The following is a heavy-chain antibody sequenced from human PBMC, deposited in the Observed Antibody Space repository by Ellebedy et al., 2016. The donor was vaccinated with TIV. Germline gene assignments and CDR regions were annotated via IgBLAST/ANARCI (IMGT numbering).Heavy chain of an antibody. D-gene: IGHD2-15*01. CDR1: GFTFSNAW. CDR3: TRDSYCSGGSCYEGPGYYYYGMDV. Sequence: GESLMISCAASGFTFSNAWMSWVRQAPGKGLEWVGRIKSKTDGGTTDYAAPVKGRFTISRDDSKNTLYLQMNSLKTEDTAVYYCTRDSYCSGGSCYEGPGYYYYGMDVWGQGTTVTVSS. CDR2: IKSKTDGGTT. V-gene: IGHV3-15*01. J-gene: IGHJ6*02.